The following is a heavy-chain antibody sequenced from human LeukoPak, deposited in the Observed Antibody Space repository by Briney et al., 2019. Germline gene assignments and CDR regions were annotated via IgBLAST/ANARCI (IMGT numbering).Heavy chain of an antibody. CDR3: ARGFGGDLLGYYFDS. CDR1: GFTVGTNY. CDR2: ISGGGLT. J-gene: IGHJ4*02. Sequence: GGSLRLSCAASGFTVGTNYVTWVRQAPGKGLEWVSFISGGGLTYFADSVKGRFTISRDYSKNTVYLQLNSRGADDTAMYFCARGFGGDLLGYYFDSWGQGTLVTVSS. V-gene: IGHV3-53*01. D-gene: IGHD3-10*01.